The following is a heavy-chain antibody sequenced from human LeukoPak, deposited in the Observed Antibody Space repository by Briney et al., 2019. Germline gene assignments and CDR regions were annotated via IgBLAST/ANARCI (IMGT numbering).Heavy chain of an antibody. D-gene: IGHD2-15*01. CDR2: LNGDNT. Sequence: GRSLRLSCAASGFTFSNFAMSWIRQAPGKGLEWVSALNGDNTYYADSVKGRFTISRDNSRNILYLQMNSLRAEDTAVYYCAKDPHVTPLFYFDHWGQGTLVTVSS. J-gene: IGHJ4*02. CDR3: AKDPHVTPLFYFDH. CDR1: GFTFSNFA. V-gene: IGHV3-23*01.